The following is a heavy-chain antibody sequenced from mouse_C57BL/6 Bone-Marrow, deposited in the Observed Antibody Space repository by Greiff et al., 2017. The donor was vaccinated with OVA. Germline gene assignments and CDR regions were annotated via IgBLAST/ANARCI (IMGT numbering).Heavy chain of an antibody. Sequence: QVQLQQPGAELVKPGASVKLSCKASGYTFTSYWMQWVKQRPGQGLEWIGEIDPSDSYTNYNQKFKGKATLTVDTSSSTAYMQLSSLTSEDSAVYYWARIYYYGGRAYWGQGTLVTVSA. D-gene: IGHD1-1*01. CDR3: ARIYYYGGRAY. CDR2: IDPSDSYT. V-gene: IGHV1-50*01. J-gene: IGHJ3*01. CDR1: GYTFTSYW.